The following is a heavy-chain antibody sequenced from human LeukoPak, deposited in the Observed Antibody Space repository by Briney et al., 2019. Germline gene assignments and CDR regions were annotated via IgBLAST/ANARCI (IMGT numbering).Heavy chain of an antibody. CDR1: GYSISSGYH. Sequence: PSETLSLTCTVSGYSISSGYHWGWIRQPPGKGLEWIGGIYHSGSTYYKPSLKSRVTISVDASKNQFSLKLSSVTAADTAVYYCARGQARLSWFDPWGQGTLVTVSS. D-gene: IGHD6-19*01. CDR2: IYHSGST. J-gene: IGHJ5*02. V-gene: IGHV4-38-2*02. CDR3: ARGQARLSWFDP.